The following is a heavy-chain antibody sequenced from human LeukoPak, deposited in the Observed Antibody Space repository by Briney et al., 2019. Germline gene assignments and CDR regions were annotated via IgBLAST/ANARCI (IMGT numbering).Heavy chain of an antibody. J-gene: IGHJ4*02. Sequence: GGSLRLSCAASGFTFSSYSMNWVRQAPGKGLEWVSGISWNSGSIGYADSVKGRFTISRDNAKNSLYLQMNSLRAEDTALYYCARGERGAVVLYYFDYWGQGTLVTVSS. CDR1: GFTFSSYS. V-gene: IGHV3-9*01. CDR2: ISWNSGSI. CDR3: ARGERGAVVLYYFDY. D-gene: IGHD6-19*01.